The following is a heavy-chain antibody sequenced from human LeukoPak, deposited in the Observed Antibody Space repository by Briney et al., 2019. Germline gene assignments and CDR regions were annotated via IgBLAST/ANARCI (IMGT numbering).Heavy chain of an antibody. CDR2: IYHSGST. V-gene: IGHV4-38-2*01. J-gene: IGHJ4*02. CDR1: GYSISGGYY. CDR3: ARVRGDTYVDY. D-gene: IGHD3-16*01. Sequence: SETLSLTCAVSGYSISGGYYWGWIRQPPGKGLEWIGSIYHSGSTYYNPSLKSRVTISVDTSKNQFSLKLSSVTAADTAVYYCARVRGDTYVDYWGQGTLVTVSS.